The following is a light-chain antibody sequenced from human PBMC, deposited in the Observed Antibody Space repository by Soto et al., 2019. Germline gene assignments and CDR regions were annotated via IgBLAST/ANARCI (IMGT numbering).Light chain of an antibody. CDR2: AAS. V-gene: IGKV1-39*01. CDR1: QNFNSY. CDR3: QQSYNTPWT. J-gene: IGKJ1*01. Sequence: DIQMTQSPSSLSASVGDRVTITCRASQNFNSYLNWYQQKPGKAPKLLIYAASSLQSGVPSRFSGSGSWTDFTLTISSLQPEDFATYYCQQSYNTPWTFGHGTKVEIK.